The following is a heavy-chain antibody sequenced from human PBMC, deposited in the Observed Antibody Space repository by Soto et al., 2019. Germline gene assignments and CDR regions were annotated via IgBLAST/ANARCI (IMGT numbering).Heavy chain of an antibody. CDR3: ARGVGWLLRGWFDP. CDR2: INHSGST. D-gene: IGHD3-22*01. Sequence: PSETLSLTCAVYGGSFSGYYWSWIRQPPGKGLEWIGEINHSGSTNYNPSLKSRVTISVDTSKNQSSLKLSSVTAADTAVYYCARGVGWLLRGWFDPWGQGTLVTVS. J-gene: IGHJ5*02. CDR1: GGSFSGYY. V-gene: IGHV4-34*01.